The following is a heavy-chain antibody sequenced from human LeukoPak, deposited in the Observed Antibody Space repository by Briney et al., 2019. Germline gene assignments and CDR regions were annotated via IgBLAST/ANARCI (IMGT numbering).Heavy chain of an antibody. CDR3: ARDAIGGYAY. V-gene: IGHV4-30-2*01. Sequence: KASETLSLTCTVSGGSISSGGYYWSWIRQPPGEGLEWIGYIYHSGSTYYNPSLKSRVTISVDRSKNQFSLKLSSVTAADTAVYYCARDAIGGYAYWGQGTLVTVSS. CDR2: IYHSGST. J-gene: IGHJ4*02. D-gene: IGHD5-12*01. CDR1: GGSISSGGYY.